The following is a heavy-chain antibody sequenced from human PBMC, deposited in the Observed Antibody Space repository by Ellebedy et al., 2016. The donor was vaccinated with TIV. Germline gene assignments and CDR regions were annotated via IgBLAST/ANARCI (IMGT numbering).Heavy chain of an antibody. D-gene: IGHD3-22*01. Sequence: SETLSLTXTVSGGSISSSSYYWVWIRQPPGKGLEWIGSVYYSGTTYYNSSLKSRVTMSVDTSKNQFSLQLSSVTAADTAVYYCARLRYDSSGFPTNYFDYWGQGTLVTASS. CDR2: VYYSGTT. CDR1: GGSISSSSYY. CDR3: ARLRYDSSGFPTNYFDY. J-gene: IGHJ4*02. V-gene: IGHV4-39*01.